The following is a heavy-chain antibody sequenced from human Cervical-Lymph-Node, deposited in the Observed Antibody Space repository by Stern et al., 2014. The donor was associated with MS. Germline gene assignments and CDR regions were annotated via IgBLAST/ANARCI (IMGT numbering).Heavy chain of an antibody. J-gene: IGHJ4*02. CDR3: AKHACTGAACPFDL. Sequence: QLQLQESGPGLVKPSETLSLTCVVSGDSISSYTHYWAWIRQPPGKGLEWIGSVYYSGATYYNPSLKSPVTISVDTSQNHFSLGLNSVTAADTAVYYCAKHACTGAACPFDLWGQGTLVTVSS. CDR2: VYYSGAT. D-gene: IGHD2-8*02. CDR1: GDSISSYTHY. V-gene: IGHV4-39*01.